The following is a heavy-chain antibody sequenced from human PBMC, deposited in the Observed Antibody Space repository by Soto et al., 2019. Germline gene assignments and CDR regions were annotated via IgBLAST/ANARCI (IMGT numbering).Heavy chain of an antibody. CDR3: AIPSCGDYVTAFDI. Sequence: QVQLVESGGGVVQPGRSLRLSCAASGFTFSSYAMHWVRQAPGKGLEWVAVITYDGSKKYSADSVQGRFTICRDNSKNTLYLQMHSLRAEDTAVYYCAIPSCGDYVTAFDIWGQGTMVTVSS. CDR1: GFTFSSYA. CDR2: ITYDGSKK. J-gene: IGHJ3*02. D-gene: IGHD4-17*01. V-gene: IGHV3-30-3*01.